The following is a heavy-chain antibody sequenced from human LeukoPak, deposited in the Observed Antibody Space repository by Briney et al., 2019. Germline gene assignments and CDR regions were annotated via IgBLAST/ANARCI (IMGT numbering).Heavy chain of an antibody. J-gene: IGHJ4*02. Sequence: GESLKISCKASGYTFTSYGISWVRQAPGQGLEWMGWISAYNGNTNYAQKLQGRVTMTTDTSTSTAYTELRSLRSDDTAVYYCARVNIVAESLFDYWGQGTLVTVSS. CDR2: ISAYNGNT. V-gene: IGHV1-18*01. CDR1: GYTFTSYG. CDR3: ARVNIVAESLFDY. D-gene: IGHD5-12*01.